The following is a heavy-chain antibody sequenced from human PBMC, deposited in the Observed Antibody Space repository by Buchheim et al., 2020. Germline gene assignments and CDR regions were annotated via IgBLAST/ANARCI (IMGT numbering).Heavy chain of an antibody. CDR2: ISYDGSQK. V-gene: IGHV3-30-3*01. D-gene: IGHD5-18*01. Sequence: QVQLVESGGGVVQPGRSLRVSCAASGFTFSSYAMHWVRQAPGRGLEWVAVISYDGSQKYCTYSVKGRFTISRDNSKNTLYLQMNSLRAEDTAVYHCARSNNYGYLGGLGKDYWGQGTL. J-gene: IGHJ4*02. CDR1: GFTFSSYA. CDR3: ARSNNYGYLGGLGKDY.